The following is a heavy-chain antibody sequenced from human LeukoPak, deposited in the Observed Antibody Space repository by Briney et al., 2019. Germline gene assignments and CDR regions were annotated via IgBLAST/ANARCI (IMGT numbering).Heavy chain of an antibody. Sequence: GGSLRLSCAASGFPFSSYYMSWVRQAPGKGLEWVANINQGGSEKYYVESVKDRFTISRDNAENSLYLQMSSLRAEDTAVYYCARVNRYSGYDFDQWGQGTLVTVSS. J-gene: IGHJ5*02. CDR2: INQGGSEK. V-gene: IGHV3-7*01. CDR3: ARVNRYSGYDFDQ. CDR1: GFPFSSYY. D-gene: IGHD5-12*01.